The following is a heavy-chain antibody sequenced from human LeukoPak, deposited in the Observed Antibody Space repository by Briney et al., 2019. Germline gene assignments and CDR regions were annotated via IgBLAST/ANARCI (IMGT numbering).Heavy chain of an antibody. CDR2: ISWNSGSI. CDR1: GFTFDDYA. J-gene: IGHJ6*02. CDR3: AKGGYSSSWRVNYYYGMDV. V-gene: IGHV3-9*01. D-gene: IGHD6-13*01. Sequence: SLRLSCAASGFTFDDYAMRWVRPAPGKGLEWVSGISWNSGSIGYADSVKGRFTISRDNAKNSLYLQMNSLRAEDTALYYCAKGGYSSSWRVNYYYGMDVWGQGTTVTVSS.